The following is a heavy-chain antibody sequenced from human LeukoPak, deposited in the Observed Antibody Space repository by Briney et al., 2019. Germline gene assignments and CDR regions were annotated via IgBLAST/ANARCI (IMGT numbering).Heavy chain of an antibody. V-gene: IGHV3-23*01. D-gene: IGHD6-6*01. Sequence: GGSLRLSCAASGFTFSSYPMTWVRQAPGKGPEWASFISDSGGITYYADSVKGRFTISRDNSKNTLYLQMNSLRAEDTAVYYCAKNTQYSGYYDCWGQGTLVAVSS. CDR2: ISDSGGIT. J-gene: IGHJ4*02. CDR1: GFTFSSYP. CDR3: AKNTQYSGYYDC.